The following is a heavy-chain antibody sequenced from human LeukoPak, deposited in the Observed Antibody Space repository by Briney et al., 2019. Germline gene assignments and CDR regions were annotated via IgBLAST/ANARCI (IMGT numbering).Heavy chain of an antibody. D-gene: IGHD2-8*02. J-gene: IGHJ6*03. Sequence: SETLSLTCTVSGGSISSDYWSWIRQPPGRGLEWIRYIYYSGSTNYNPSLESRVTISVDTSKNQFSLKLSSVTAADTAVYYCARVNRVRVPGGAGYYYYMEVWGKGTTVTVSS. V-gene: IGHV4-59*01. CDR2: IYYSGST. CDR1: GGSISSDY. CDR3: ARVNRVRVPGGAGYYYYMEV.